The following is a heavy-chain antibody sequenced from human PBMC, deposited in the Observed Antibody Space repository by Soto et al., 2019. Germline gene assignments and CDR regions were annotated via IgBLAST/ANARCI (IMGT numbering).Heavy chain of an antibody. J-gene: IGHJ5*02. V-gene: IGHV4-30-2*01. CDR2: IYHSGST. D-gene: IGHD1-1*01. CDR3: ARDQLEGNWFDP. CDR1: GGSISSGGYS. Sequence: QLQLQESGSGLVRPSQTLSLTCAVSGGSISSGGYSWNWIRQPPGKGLEWIGYIYHSGSTLYNPSLNSRVTISVDKSKTQVSQKLSSVTAADTAVYYCARDQLEGNWFDPWGQGTLVTVSS.